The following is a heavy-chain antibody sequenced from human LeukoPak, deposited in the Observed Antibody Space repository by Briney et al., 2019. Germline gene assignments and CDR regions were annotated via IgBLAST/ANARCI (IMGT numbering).Heavy chain of an antibody. CDR2: IKEDGSEK. V-gene: IGHV3-7*01. CDR3: ARVDILSGYNGY. CDR1: GFTFSSYW. J-gene: IGHJ4*02. D-gene: IGHD3-9*01. Sequence: PGGSLRLSCAASGFTFSSYWMSWVRQAPGKGLEWVANIKEDGSEKYYVDSVEGRFTISKDNAKNSLYLQMNSLRAEDTAVYYCARVDILSGYNGYWGQGTLVTVSS.